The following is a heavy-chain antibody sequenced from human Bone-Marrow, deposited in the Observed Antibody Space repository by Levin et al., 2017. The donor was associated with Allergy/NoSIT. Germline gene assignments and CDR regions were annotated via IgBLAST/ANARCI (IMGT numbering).Heavy chain of an antibody. V-gene: IGHV4-31*03. D-gene: IGHD2-2*01. CDR2: IYYSGST. CDR1: GGSISSGGYY. Sequence: SETLSLTCTVSGGSISSGGYYWSWIRQHPGKGLEWIGYIYYSGSTYYNPSLKSRVTISVDTSKNQFSLKLSSVTAADTAVYYCARVPAGIVVVPAANEGERRYYYYGMDVWGQGTTVTVSS. CDR3: ARVPAGIVVVPAANEGERRYYYYGMDV. J-gene: IGHJ6*02.